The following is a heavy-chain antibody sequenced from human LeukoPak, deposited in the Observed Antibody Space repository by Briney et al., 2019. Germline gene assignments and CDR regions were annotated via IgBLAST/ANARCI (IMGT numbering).Heavy chain of an antibody. V-gene: IGHV4-59*01. CDR2: IYYSGIT. Sequence: SETLSLTCTVSGGSISSYYWSRIRQPPGKGLEWIGYIYYSGITNYNPSLKSRVTISVDTSKNQFSLKLSSVTAADTAVYYCARAPRTPRYCSSTSCYHGGYYYYYYMDVWGKGTTVTVSS. CDR3: ARAPRTPRYCSSTSCYHGGYYYYYYMDV. D-gene: IGHD2-2*01. CDR1: GGSISSYY. J-gene: IGHJ6*03.